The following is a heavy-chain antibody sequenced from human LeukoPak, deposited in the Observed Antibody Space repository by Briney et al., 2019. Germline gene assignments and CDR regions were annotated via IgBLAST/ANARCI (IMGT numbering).Heavy chain of an antibody. CDR3: LKDSALDY. J-gene: IGHJ4*02. V-gene: IGHV3-48*03. CDR1: GFTFSSYE. Sequence: SLTLTCAASGFTFSSYEMNWVRQPPAKGLEWVSYISSSGSTIYYADSVKGRVTISRDNSKNTPYLYINSLRAEETVVYYCLKDSALDYWGQGTLVIVSS. CDR2: ISSSGSTI.